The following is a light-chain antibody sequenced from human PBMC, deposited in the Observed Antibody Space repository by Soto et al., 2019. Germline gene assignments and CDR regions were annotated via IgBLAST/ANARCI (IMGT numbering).Light chain of an antibody. CDR1: QSVSSSN. V-gene: IGKV3-20*01. CDR2: GAS. CDR3: QQYYRSPWT. J-gene: IGKJ1*01. Sequence: EIVLTQPPGTLSLSPGERATLSCGASQSVSSSNLAWYQQKPGQAPRLLMYGASSRATGIPDRFSGSGSGTDFTLTISRLEPEDFAVYYCQQYYRSPWTFGQGTKVEIK.